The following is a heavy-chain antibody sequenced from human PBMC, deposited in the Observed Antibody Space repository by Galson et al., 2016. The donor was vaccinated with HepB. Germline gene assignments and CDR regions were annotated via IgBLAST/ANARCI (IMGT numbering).Heavy chain of an antibody. CDR1: GFTFRSYA. J-gene: IGHJ3*02. CDR3: ARTYGSGSYRRDAFDI. Sequence: SLRLSCAASGFTFRSYAMHWVRQAPGKGLEWVAVISYDGSNKYYADSVKGRFTIFRENSKNTLYLQMNSLRAEDTAVYYCARTYGSGSYRRDAFDIWGQGTMVTVSS. CDR2: ISYDGSNK. D-gene: IGHD3-10*01. V-gene: IGHV3-30-3*01.